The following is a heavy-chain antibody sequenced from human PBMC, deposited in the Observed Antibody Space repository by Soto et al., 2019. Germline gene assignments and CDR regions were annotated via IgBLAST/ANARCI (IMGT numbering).Heavy chain of an antibody. J-gene: IGHJ5*02. D-gene: IGHD1-7*01. CDR2: IYYSGST. CDR1: GGSISSGGYY. Sequence: SETLSLTCTVSGGSISSGGYYWSWIRRHPGKGLEWIGHIYYSGSTYYNPSLKSRVTISVDTSKNQFSLKLSSVTAADTAVYYCARFTNNWNYPWFDPWGQGTLVTVSS. CDR3: ARFTNNWNYPWFDP. V-gene: IGHV4-31*02.